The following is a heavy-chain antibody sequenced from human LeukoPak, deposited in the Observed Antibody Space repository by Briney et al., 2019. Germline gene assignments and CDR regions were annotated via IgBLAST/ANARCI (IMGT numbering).Heavy chain of an antibody. CDR3: AKGGRSDIKYGMDV. Sequence: GGSLRLSCAASGFTFSSNAMSWVRQAPGKGLEWASGISSSGGSTYYADSVKGRLTISRDNSKNSLFLQMNSLRVEDTAVYYCAKGGRSDIKYGMDVWGQGTTVTVS. CDR1: GFTFSSNA. J-gene: IGHJ6*02. D-gene: IGHD3-3*01. V-gene: IGHV3-23*01. CDR2: ISSSGGST.